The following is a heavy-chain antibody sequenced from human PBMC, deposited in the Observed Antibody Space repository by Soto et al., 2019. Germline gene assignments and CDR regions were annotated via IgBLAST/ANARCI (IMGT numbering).Heavy chain of an antibody. CDR3: ARGWGYDSNDYYYAY. D-gene: IGHD3-22*01. Sequence: QVQLVQSGAEVRKLGYSVKVSCKASGGTFSRHAISWVRQAPGQGLEWMGGIIPIFGTANHAQKFQGRVTIIADESTSTVYMELSSLRSEDTAMYYCARGWGYDSNDYYYAYWGQGTLVIVSS. V-gene: IGHV1-69*01. CDR1: GGTFSRHA. CDR2: IIPIFGTA. J-gene: IGHJ4*02.